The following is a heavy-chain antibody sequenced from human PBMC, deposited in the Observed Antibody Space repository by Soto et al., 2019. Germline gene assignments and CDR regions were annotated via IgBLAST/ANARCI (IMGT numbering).Heavy chain of an antibody. CDR2: TYYRSQWYN. D-gene: IGHD3-22*01. J-gene: IGHJ6*02. CDR1: GDSVSSNSAA. V-gene: IGHV6-1*01. Sequence: SQTLSLTCVISGDSVSSNSAAWNWIRQAPSRGLEWLGRTYYRSQWYNDYAVSVKSRIAINPDTSKNQFSLQLNSMTPEDTAVYYCVREKWLGGDYYGMDVWGQGTTVTVSS. CDR3: VREKWLGGDYYGMDV.